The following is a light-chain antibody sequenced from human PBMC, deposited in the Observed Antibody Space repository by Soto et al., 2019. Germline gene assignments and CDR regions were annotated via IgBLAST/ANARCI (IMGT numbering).Light chain of an antibody. V-gene: IGLV1-47*01. CDR2: MST. CDR1: RSNIETND. J-gene: IGLJ3*02. CDR3: AASDDNLNIWV. Sequence: QSVLTQAPSASGTPGQRVIISCSGSRSNIETNDVYWYQQLPGTAPKLLIYMSTRRPSGVPDRFSGSKSGASASLVIGGLRSEDELDYYCAASDDNLNIWVFGGGTKVTVL.